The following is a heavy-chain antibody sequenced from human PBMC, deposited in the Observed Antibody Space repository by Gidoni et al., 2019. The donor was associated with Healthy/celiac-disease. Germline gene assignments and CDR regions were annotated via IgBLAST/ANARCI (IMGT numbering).Heavy chain of an antibody. CDR3: AKDGGGSSWYAH. CDR1: GSPFSNYV. D-gene: IGHD6-13*01. CDR2: ISGSGGST. V-gene: IGHV3-23*01. J-gene: IGHJ4*02. Sequence: EVQLLESGGGLVQPGGSLRLSLSPSGSPFSNYVMTWVRQAPGKGLEWVSAISGSGGSTWYAASVKGRFTISRDNSKNTLYVQMNSLRAEDTALYYCAKDGGGSSWYAHWGQGTLVTVSS.